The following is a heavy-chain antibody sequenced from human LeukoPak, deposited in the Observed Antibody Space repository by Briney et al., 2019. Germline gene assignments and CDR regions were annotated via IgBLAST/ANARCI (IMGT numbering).Heavy chain of an antibody. D-gene: IGHD6-19*01. CDR1: GGTFSSYA. CDR3: ARDLPYSSGWYSFDN. J-gene: IGHJ4*02. Sequence: SVKVSCKASGGTFSSYAISWVRQAPGQGLEWMGGIIPIFGTANYAQKFQGRVTITTDESTSTAYMELSSLRSEDTAVYYCARDLPYSSGWYSFDNWGQGTLVTVSS. CDR2: IIPIFGTA. V-gene: IGHV1-69*05.